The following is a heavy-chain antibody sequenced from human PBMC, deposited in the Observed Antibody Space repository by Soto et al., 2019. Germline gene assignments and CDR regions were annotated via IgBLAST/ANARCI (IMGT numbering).Heavy chain of an antibody. Sequence: QVQLVQSGAEVKKPGASVKVSCKASGYTSTAYPMHWVRQAPGQRLEWMGWINVANGDTRYSQKFQGRVTVTRDTSAGTVYMELSSLTSEDTAVYYCARKDYYGAGIYYFDHWGQGTLVTVSS. CDR1: GYTSTAYP. V-gene: IGHV1-3*01. CDR3: ARKDYYGAGIYYFDH. CDR2: INVANGDT. D-gene: IGHD3-10*01. J-gene: IGHJ4*02.